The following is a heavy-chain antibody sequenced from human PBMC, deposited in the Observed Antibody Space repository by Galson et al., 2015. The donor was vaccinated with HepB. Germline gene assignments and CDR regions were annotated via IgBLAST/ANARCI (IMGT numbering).Heavy chain of an antibody. CDR2: ISYDGSNK. D-gene: IGHD1-26*01. J-gene: IGHJ4*02. V-gene: IGHV3-30*18. CDR1: GFTFSSYG. CDR3: AKQAIKYSGSSYFDY. Sequence: SLRLSCAASGFTFSSYGMHWVRQAPGKGLEWVAVISYDGSNKYYADSVKGRFTISRDNSKNTLYLQMNSLRAEDTAVYYCAKQAIKYSGSSYFDYWGQGTLVTVSS.